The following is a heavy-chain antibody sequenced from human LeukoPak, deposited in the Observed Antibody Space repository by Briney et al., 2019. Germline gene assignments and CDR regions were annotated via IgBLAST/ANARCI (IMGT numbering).Heavy chain of an antibody. CDR2: INPNSGGT. CDR1: GYTFTGYY. CDR3: ARDTGGEGYFDWLHQNWFDP. J-gene: IGHJ5*02. Sequence: ASVKVSCKASGYTFTGYYMHWVRQAPGQGLEWMGWINPNSGGTNYAQKFQGRVTMTRDTSISTAYMELSRLRSDDTAVYYCARDTGGEGYFDWLHQNWFDPWGQGTLVTVSS. V-gene: IGHV1-2*02. D-gene: IGHD3-9*01.